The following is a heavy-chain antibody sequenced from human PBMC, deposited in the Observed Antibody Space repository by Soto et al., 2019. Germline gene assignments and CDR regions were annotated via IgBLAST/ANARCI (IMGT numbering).Heavy chain of an antibody. CDR1: GFTFSSYG. CDR2: ISHDGSKT. Sequence: GGSLRLSCAASGFTFSSYGIHWVRQAPGKGLEWVAVISHDGSKTNYADSVKGRFTISRDNSKDTLYLQMNSLRAEDTAVYYCARDLITMVRASYGMDVWGQGT. D-gene: IGHD3-10*01. CDR3: ARDLITMVRASYGMDV. V-gene: IGHV3-30*03. J-gene: IGHJ6*02.